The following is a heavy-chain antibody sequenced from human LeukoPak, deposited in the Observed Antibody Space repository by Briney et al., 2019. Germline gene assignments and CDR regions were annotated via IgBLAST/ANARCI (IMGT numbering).Heavy chain of an antibody. CDR1: GGGFTFTSHA. Sequence: SVKVSFKASGGGFTFTSHAITWVRQAPGQGLEWMAGIIPIYGSASYAQKFQGRVTVTSDESTRTVYMELSSLRSEDTAVYYCAGFFYDESHDAFDLWGQGTMVTVSS. V-gene: IGHV1-69*13. J-gene: IGHJ3*01. D-gene: IGHD2/OR15-2a*01. CDR2: IIPIYGSA. CDR3: AGFFYDESHDAFDL.